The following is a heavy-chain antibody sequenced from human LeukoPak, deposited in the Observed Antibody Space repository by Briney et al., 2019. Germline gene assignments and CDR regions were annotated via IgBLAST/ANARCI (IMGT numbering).Heavy chain of an antibody. CDR1: GYIFANYW. Sequence: GESLKISCKASGYIFANYWIGWVRQMPGKGLEWMGIIYPGDSDTRYSPSFQGQVTISADKSISTAYLQWSSLKASDTAMYYCARQTQGIAAAAKGMDVWGQGTTVTVSS. D-gene: IGHD6-13*01. CDR2: IYPGDSDT. CDR3: ARQTQGIAAAAKGMDV. V-gene: IGHV5-51*01. J-gene: IGHJ6*02.